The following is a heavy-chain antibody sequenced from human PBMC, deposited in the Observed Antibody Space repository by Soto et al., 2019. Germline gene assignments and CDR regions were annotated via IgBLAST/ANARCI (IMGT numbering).Heavy chain of an antibody. Sequence: SETLSLTCTVSGAALSSGGYFYTWVRQPPGKGLEWLGYIYYSGGTNYNPSLKSRVTISVDTSKNQFSLKLSSVTAADTAVYYCARTALGWLDPWGQGTLVTVSS. D-gene: IGHD2-21*02. CDR1: GAALSSGGYF. CDR3: ARTALGWLDP. CDR2: IYYSGGT. J-gene: IGHJ5*02. V-gene: IGHV4-61*08.